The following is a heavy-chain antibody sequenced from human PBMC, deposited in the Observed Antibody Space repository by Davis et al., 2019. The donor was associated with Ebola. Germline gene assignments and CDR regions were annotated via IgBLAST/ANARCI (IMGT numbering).Heavy chain of an antibody. CDR3: ARHSREQQRNSFDP. J-gene: IGHJ5*02. CDR2: IFSGDSDT. V-gene: IGHV5-51*01. Sequence: SLNISCTASGYSFTTYWISWVRPTPGKGQEWMWVIFSGDSDTRYRPPFEGQVTISVDRSISTAYLQWSSLKASDTAMYYCARHSREQQRNSFDPWGQGTLVTVSS. D-gene: IGHD6-13*01. CDR1: GYSFTTYW.